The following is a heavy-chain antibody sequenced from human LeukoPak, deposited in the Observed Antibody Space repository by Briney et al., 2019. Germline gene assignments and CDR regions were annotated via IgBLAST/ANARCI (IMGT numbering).Heavy chain of an antibody. CDR3: AKVMAPAAIVYYYYYMDV. D-gene: IGHD2-2*01. J-gene: IGHJ6*03. CDR2: NYSGGST. V-gene: IGHV3-53*03. CDR1: GFTTHYWL. Sequence: GGSLRLSCTASGFTTHYWLNRFGRQPGRGGGGWATINYSGGSTHYVDSVKDQFTISRDNSKNTLYLQMNSLIAEDTDVYYCAKVMAPAAIVYYYYYMDVWGKGTTVTVSS.